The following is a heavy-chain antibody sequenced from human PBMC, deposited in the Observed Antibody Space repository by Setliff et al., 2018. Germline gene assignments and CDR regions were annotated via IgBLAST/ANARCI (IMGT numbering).Heavy chain of an antibody. Sequence: ASVKVSCKASGYTFINFGISWVRQAPGQGLEWVGWISPYTGNTYYAPRLQDRVTLTADTSTNTAYMELRSLISDDTAVYYCSRLVRFCTRTTCQRLSGDDFWGQGTQVTVS. D-gene: IGHD2-8*01. J-gene: IGHJ4*02. CDR1: GYTFINFG. CDR3: SRLVRFCTRTTCQRLSGDDF. V-gene: IGHV1-18*01. CDR2: ISPYTGNT.